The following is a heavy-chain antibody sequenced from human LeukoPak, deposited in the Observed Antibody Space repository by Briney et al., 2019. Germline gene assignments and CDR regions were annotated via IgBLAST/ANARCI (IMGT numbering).Heavy chain of an antibody. J-gene: IGHJ3*02. CDR3: TRELLRDEVGADAFDI. Sequence: ASVKVSCKTSGYTFTDYGITWVRQAPGQGLEWMGWISGYNGNTNDAQKFQDRVTMTTDTSTSTTYMELRSLTSGDTAMYYCTRELLRDEVGADAFDIWGQGTMATLSS. CDR2: ISGYNGNT. D-gene: IGHD1-26*01. V-gene: IGHV1-18*01. CDR1: GYTFTDYG.